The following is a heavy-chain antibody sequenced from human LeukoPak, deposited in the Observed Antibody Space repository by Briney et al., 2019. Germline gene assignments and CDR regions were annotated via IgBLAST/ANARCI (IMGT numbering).Heavy chain of an antibody. J-gene: IGHJ4*02. CDR1: GFTFSSYW. Sequence: GGSLRLSCAASGFTFSSYWMSWVRQAPGKGLEWVANIKQDGSEKYYVDSAKGRFTISRDNAKNSLYLQMNSLRAEDTAVYYCARDCHLTGYSWPYYFDYWGQGTLVTVSS. CDR3: ARDCHLTGYSWPYYFDY. V-gene: IGHV3-7*01. D-gene: IGHD3-9*01. CDR2: IKQDGSEK.